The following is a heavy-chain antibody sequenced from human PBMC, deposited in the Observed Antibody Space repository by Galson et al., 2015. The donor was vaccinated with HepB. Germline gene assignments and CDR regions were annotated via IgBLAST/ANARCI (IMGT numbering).Heavy chain of an antibody. J-gene: IGHJ6*02. CDR1: GFTFSGYG. V-gene: IGHV3-30*18. Sequence: SLRLSCAASGFTFSGYGMHWVRQAPGKGLEWVAVISYDGSNKYYADSVKGRFTISRDNSKNTLYLQMNSLRAENTAVYCCAKDCGDIVSAPIGYYYGMDVWGQGTTVTVSS. CDR2: ISYDGSNK. D-gene: IGHD2-15*01. CDR3: AKDCGDIVSAPIGYYYGMDV.